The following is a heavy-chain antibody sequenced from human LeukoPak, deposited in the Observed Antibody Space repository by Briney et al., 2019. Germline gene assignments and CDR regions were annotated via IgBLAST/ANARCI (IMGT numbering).Heavy chain of an antibody. CDR2: ISGSGGST. CDR3: AKDVGGYYDSSGYYYYYYGMDV. Sequence: HPGGSLRLSCAASGFTFSSYAMSWVRQAPGKGLEWVSAISGSGGSTYYADSVKGRFTVSRDNSKNTLYLQMNSLRAEDTAVYYCAKDVGGYYDSSGYYYYYYGMDVWGRGTTVTVSS. J-gene: IGHJ6*02. V-gene: IGHV3-23*01. CDR1: GFTFSSYA. D-gene: IGHD3-22*01.